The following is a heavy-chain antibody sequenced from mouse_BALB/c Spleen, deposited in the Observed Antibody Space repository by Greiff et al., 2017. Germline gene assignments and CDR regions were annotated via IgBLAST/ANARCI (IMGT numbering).Heavy chain of an antibody. CDR1: GFSLTSYD. CDR2: IWTGGGT. J-gene: IGHJ3*01. V-gene: IGHV2-9-2*01. Sequence: VKLVESGPGLVAPSQSLSITCTVSGFSLTSYDISWIRQPPGKGLEWLGVIWTGGGTNYNSAFMSRLSISKDNSKSQVFLKMNSLQTDDTAIYYCVRDGYGNPWFAYWGQGTLVTVSA. D-gene: IGHD2-10*02. CDR3: VRDGYGNPWFAY.